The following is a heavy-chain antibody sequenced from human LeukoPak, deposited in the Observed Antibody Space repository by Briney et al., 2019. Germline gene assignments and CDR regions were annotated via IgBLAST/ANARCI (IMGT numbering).Heavy chain of an antibody. Sequence: GASVKVSCKASGYTFTSYGISWVRQAPGQGLKWMGRIIPILGIANYAQKFQGRVTITADKSTSTAYMELSSLRSEDTAVYYCARGGMTTVTTVDYWGQGTLVTVSS. CDR2: IIPILGIA. CDR3: ARGGMTTVTTVDY. V-gene: IGHV1-69*04. J-gene: IGHJ4*02. D-gene: IGHD4-17*01. CDR1: GYTFTSYG.